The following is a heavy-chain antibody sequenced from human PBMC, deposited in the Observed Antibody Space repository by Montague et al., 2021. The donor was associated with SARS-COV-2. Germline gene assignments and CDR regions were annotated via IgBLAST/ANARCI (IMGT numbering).Heavy chain of an antibody. D-gene: IGHD6-19*01. CDR3: ARASGSSYSSGWYDYYYGMDV. CDR1: GFTVSSNY. J-gene: IGHJ6*02. CDR2: IYSGSGIT. Sequence: LRLSCAASGFTVSSNYMSWVRQAPGKGLEWVSVIYSGSGITYYADSVKGRFTISRDISKNTLYLQMNSLRAEDTAVYYCARASGSSYSSGWYDYYYGMDVWGQGTTVTVSS. V-gene: IGHV3-66*01.